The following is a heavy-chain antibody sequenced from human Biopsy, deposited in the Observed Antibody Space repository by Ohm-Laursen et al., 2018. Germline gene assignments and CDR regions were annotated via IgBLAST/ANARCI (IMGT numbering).Heavy chain of an antibody. Sequence: SLRLPCAASGFTFDDNAMHWVRQAPGKGLEWVSGISWNSGIKDYADSVKGRFAISRDNAKNSLYLQMSSLRAEDTASYYCTKARGRFLEWVDPFDIWGQGTMVTVSS. CDR2: ISWNSGIK. CDR1: GFTFDDNA. J-gene: IGHJ3*02. CDR3: TKARGRFLEWVDPFDI. D-gene: IGHD3-3*01. V-gene: IGHV3-9*01.